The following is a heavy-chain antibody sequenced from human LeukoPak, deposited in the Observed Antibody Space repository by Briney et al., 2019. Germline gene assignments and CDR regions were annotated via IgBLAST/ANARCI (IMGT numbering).Heavy chain of an antibody. CDR2: ISHRGRS. V-gene: IGHV4-34*01. J-gene: IGHJ6*03. D-gene: IGHD3-16*01. CDR1: GGSFSGYY. CDR3: ARDNVWGWMGDYYHCMYV. Sequence: PSETLSLTCAVYGGSFSGYYGSWIRQPPGKGLEWIGEISHRGRSNYNPSLKSRVTISVDTSKNQFSLKLSSVTAADTAVYYCARDNVWGWMGDYYHCMYVWDKGTTVTVSS.